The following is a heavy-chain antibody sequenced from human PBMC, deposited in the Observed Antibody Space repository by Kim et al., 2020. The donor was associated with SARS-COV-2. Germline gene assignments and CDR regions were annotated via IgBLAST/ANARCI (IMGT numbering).Heavy chain of an antibody. CDR3: ARSSSDLTDPLGGYYYYGMDV. J-gene: IGHJ6*02. CDR2: IYSGGST. CDR1: GFTVSSNY. Sequence: GGSLRLSCAASGFTVSSNYMSWVRQAPGKGLEWVSVIYSGGSTYYADSVKGRFTISRDNSKNTLYLQMNSLRAEDTAVYYCARSSSDLTDPLGGYYYYGMDVWGQGTTVTVSS. V-gene: IGHV3-53*01. D-gene: IGHD3-16*01.